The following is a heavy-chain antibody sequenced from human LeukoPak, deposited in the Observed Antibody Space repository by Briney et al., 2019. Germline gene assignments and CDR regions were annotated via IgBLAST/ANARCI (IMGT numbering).Heavy chain of an antibody. J-gene: IGHJ5*02. CDR3: ARISSLDYGDDNNYYRWFDT. CDR2: IYYSGST. CDR1: GGSISSSSYY. V-gene: IGHV4-39*01. Sequence: SETLSLTCTVSGGSISSSSYYWGWIRQPPGKGLEWIGSIYYSGSTYYNPSLKSRVTISVDTSKNQFSLKLSSVTAADTAVYYCARISSLDYGDDNNYYRWFDTWGQGTLVTVSP. D-gene: IGHD3-10*01.